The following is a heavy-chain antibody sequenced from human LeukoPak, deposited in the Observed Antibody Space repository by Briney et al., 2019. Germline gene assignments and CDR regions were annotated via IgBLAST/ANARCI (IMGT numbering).Heavy chain of an antibody. CDR1: GYIFSNFFSSYG. CDR2: ISPYNGNT. Sequence: ASVKVSCKASGYIFSNFFSSYGISWVRQAPGQGLEWMGWISPYNGNTKYAQKFQGGVTMTTDTSTSTAYMELRSLRSDDTAVYYCASGYYSDGSGYSPADYWGQGTLVTVSS. D-gene: IGHD3-22*01. CDR3: ASGYYSDGSGYSPADY. V-gene: IGHV1-18*01. J-gene: IGHJ4*02.